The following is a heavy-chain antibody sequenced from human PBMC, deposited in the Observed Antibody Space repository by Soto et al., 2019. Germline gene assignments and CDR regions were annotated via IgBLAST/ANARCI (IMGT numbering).Heavy chain of an antibody. CDR3: AKSDSSPIFGVVRYGMDV. CDR1: GFTFSSYA. D-gene: IGHD3-3*01. Sequence: EVQLLESGGGLVQPGGSVRLSCAASGFTFSSYAMSWVRQAPGKGLEWVSAISGNGADTSYADSVRGRFTISRDNSKDTLYLQMNSLRADDTAVYYCAKSDSSPIFGVVRYGMDVWGQGTTVTVSS. CDR2: ISGNGADT. J-gene: IGHJ6*02. V-gene: IGHV3-23*01.